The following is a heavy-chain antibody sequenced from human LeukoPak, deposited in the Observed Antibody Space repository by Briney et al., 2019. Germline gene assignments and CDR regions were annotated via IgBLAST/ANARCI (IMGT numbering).Heavy chain of an antibody. J-gene: IGHJ6*02. Sequence: GGSLRLSCAASGFTFSSYAMSWDRQAPGKGLEWVSSISSSSSYIYYADSVKGRFTISRDNAKNSLYLQMNSLRAEDTAVYYCARDMSYGEVTGMDVWGQGTTVTVSS. CDR1: GFTFSSYA. V-gene: IGHV3-21*01. CDR3: ARDMSYGEVTGMDV. CDR2: ISSSSSYI. D-gene: IGHD4-17*01.